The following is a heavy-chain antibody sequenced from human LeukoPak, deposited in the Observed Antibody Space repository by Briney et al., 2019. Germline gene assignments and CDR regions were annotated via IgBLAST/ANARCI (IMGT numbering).Heavy chain of an antibody. CDR3: AKCPVTFGGVIVITSGYFDY. CDR1: GFTFSSYV. D-gene: IGHD3-16*02. CDR2: ISYDGSNK. J-gene: IGHJ4*02. Sequence: GGSLRLSCAASGFTFSSYVMNWVRQAPGKGLEWVAVISYDGSNKYYADSVKGRFTISRDNSKNTLHLQMNNLRAEDTALYYCAKCPVTFGGVIVITSGYFDYWGQGTLVTVSS. V-gene: IGHV3-30*18.